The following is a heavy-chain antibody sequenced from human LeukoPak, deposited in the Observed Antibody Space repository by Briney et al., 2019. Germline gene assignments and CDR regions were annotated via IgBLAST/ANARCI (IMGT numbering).Heavy chain of an antibody. V-gene: IGHV4-4*09. CDR2: IYTSGST. CDR3: AKLKGGDCYTPFDY. J-gene: IGHJ4*02. Sequence: SETLSLTCTVSGGSISSYYWSWIRQPPGKGLEWIGYIYTSGSTNYNPSLKSRVTISVDTSKNQFSLKLSSVTAADTAVYYCAKLKGGDCYTPFDYWGQGTLVTVSS. D-gene: IGHD2-21*02. CDR1: GGSISSYY.